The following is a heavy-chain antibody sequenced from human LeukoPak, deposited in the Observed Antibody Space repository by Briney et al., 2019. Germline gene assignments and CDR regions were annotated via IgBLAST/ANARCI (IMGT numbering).Heavy chain of an antibody. CDR2: INPNSGGT. CDR1: GYTFTGYY. D-gene: IGHD3-22*01. V-gene: IGHV1-2*02. CDR3: ARTYYYDSSSFPYYGMDV. J-gene: IGHJ6*02. Sequence: GASVSVSCAASGYTFTGYYMHWGRQAPGQGLEWMGWINPNSGGTNYAQKFQGRGTMTRDTSISTAYMELSRLRSDDTAVYYCARTYYYDSSSFPYYGMDVWGQGTTVTVSS.